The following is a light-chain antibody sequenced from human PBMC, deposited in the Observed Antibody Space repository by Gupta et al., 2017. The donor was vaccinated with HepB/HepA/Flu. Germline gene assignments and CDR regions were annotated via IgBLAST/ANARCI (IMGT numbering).Light chain of an antibody. V-gene: IGLV2-14*03. CDR1: SSDVGGYNF. J-gene: IGLJ1*01. CDR2: DVS. CDR3: SSYTSSSTYV. Sequence: QSALTQPVSVSGSPGQSITISCTGTSSDVGGYNFVPWYQQHPGKAPKLMIYDVSSRPSGVSNRFSGSKSGNTASLTISGLQAEDEADYYCSSYTSSSTYVFGTETKVTVL.